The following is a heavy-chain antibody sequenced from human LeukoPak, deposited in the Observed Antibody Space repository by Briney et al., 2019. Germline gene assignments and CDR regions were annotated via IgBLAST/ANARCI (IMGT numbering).Heavy chain of an antibody. CDR2: INHSGST. V-gene: IGHV4-34*01. D-gene: IGHD4-17*01. CDR1: GGSFSGYY. J-gene: IGHJ4*02. CDR3: ARRDYGDYLDAIDY. Sequence: SETLSLTCAVYGGSFSGYYWSWIRQPPGKGLEWIGEINHSGSTNYNPSLKSRVTISVDTSKNQFSLKLSSVTAADTAVYYCARRDYGDYLDAIDYWGQGTLVTVSS.